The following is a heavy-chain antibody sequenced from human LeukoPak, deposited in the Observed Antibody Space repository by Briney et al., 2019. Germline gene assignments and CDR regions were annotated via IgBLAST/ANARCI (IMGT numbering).Heavy chain of an antibody. Sequence: GGSLRLSCAASGFTFSGYTMSWVRQAPGKGLEWVSAISGSGGSTSSADSVKGRLTISRDNSKNTLYLQMNSLRAEDTAVYYCAKRDSSGSLPRLFDYWGQGTLVTVSS. CDR1: GFTFSGYT. D-gene: IGHD6-19*01. V-gene: IGHV3-23*01. J-gene: IGHJ4*02. CDR3: AKRDSSGSLPRLFDY. CDR2: ISGSGGST.